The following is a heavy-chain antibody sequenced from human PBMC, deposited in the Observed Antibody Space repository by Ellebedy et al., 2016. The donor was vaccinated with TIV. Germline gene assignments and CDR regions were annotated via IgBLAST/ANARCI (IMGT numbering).Heavy chain of an antibody. Sequence: GGSLRLSCAASGFTVSSNYMSWVRQAPGKGLEWVSVIYSGGSTYYADSVKGRFTISRDNSKNTLYLQMNSLRAEDTAVYYCARPIYNWNDVGAFDIWGQGTMVTVSS. J-gene: IGHJ3*02. V-gene: IGHV3-66*02. CDR1: GFTVSSNY. CDR3: ARPIYNWNDVGAFDI. CDR2: IYSGGST. D-gene: IGHD1-20*01.